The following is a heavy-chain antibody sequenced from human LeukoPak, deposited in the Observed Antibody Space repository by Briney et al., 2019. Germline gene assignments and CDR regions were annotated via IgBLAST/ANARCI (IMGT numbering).Heavy chain of an antibody. CDR2: MWYYGSNK. CDR3: VRVAVAGNLNNWFDP. J-gene: IGHJ5*02. V-gene: IGHV3-33*01. CDR1: GFTFSNYG. Sequence: QTGRPLRLSCAASGFTFSNYGMHWVRQAPGKGLEWVAVMWYYGSNKYYADSVKGRFTISRDNSKNTLYLKMNSLRAEDTAVYYCVRVAVAGNLNNWFDPWGQGTLVTV. D-gene: IGHD6-19*01.